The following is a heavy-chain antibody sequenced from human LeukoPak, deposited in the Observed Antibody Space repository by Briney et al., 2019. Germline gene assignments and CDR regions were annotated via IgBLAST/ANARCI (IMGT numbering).Heavy chain of an antibody. J-gene: IGHJ5*02. CDR3: ARGGIRDWFDP. V-gene: IGHV4-61*03. D-gene: IGHD1-14*01. CDR1: GDSISSSSYY. Sequence: SETLSLTCSVSGDSISSSSYYWSWIRQPPGKGLEWIGNINYSGSTNYNPSLKRRVTISVDTSKNHFSLKLNSVSAADTAVYYCARGGIRDWFDPWGQGTLVTVSS. CDR2: INYSGST.